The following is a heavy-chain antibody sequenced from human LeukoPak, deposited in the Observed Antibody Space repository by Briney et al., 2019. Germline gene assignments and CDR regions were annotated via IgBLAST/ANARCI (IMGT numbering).Heavy chain of an antibody. D-gene: IGHD6-19*01. CDR3: ARERGRGSGWLSYYYYYMDV. Sequence: PSETLSLTCAVYGGSFSGYYWSWIRQPPGKGLEWIGEINHSGSTNYNPSLKSRVTISVDTSKNQFSLKLSSVTAADTAVYYCARERGRGSGWLSYYYYYMDVWGKGTTVTVSS. CDR2: INHSGST. J-gene: IGHJ6*03. V-gene: IGHV4-34*01. CDR1: GGSFSGYY.